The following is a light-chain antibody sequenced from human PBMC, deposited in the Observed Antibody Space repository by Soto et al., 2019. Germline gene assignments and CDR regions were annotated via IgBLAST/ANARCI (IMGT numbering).Light chain of an antibody. V-gene: IGKV3-15*01. J-gene: IGKJ4*01. CDR2: DTY. CDR1: QSVGTT. CDR3: QQLNSYPLT. Sequence: EIVLTQSPAALSVSPGERATLSCWASQSVGTTLNWYQQKPGQAPRLLIYDTYIRATGIPARFSGSGSGTEFTLTIASLQSEDFATYYCQQLNSYPLTFGGGTKVDIK.